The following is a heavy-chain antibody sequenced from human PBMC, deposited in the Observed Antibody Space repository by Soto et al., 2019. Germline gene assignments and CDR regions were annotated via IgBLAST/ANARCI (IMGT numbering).Heavy chain of an antibody. J-gene: IGHJ6*03. Sequence: HPGGSLRLSCAASGFTFSSYAMSWVRQAPGKGLEWVSAISGSGGSTYYADSVKGRFTISRDNSKNTLYLQMNSLRAEDTAVYYCAKDLRFLEWLSFEPYYYYYMDVWGKGTTVTVSS. CDR3: AKDLRFLEWLSFEPYYYYYMDV. CDR2: ISGSGGST. D-gene: IGHD3-3*01. V-gene: IGHV3-23*01. CDR1: GFTFSSYA.